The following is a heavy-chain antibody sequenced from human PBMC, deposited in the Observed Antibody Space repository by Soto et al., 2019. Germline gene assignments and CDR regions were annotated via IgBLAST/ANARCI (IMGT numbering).Heavy chain of an antibody. J-gene: IGHJ5*02. D-gene: IGHD2-2*01. CDR2: INAGNGKT. Sequence: ASVKVSCKGSGYTFTSYAMHWVRQAPGQRREWRGWINAGNGKTKYSQKFQGRVTITRDTSASTAYMELSSLRSEDTAVYYCARGYCSSTSCYFPWGRGTLVTVSS. CDR1: GYTFTSYA. V-gene: IGHV1-3*01. CDR3: ARGYCSSTSCYFP.